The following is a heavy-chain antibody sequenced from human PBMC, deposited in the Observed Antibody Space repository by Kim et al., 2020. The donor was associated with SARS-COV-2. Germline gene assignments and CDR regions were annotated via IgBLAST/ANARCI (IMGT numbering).Heavy chain of an antibody. D-gene: IGHD5-12*01. CDR3: ARGWLATLDYYSGMDV. V-gene: IGHV4-59*09. Sequence: SLESRVTISVDTSKNQFSLKVTSVTPADTAVYYCARGWLATLDYYSGMDVWGQGTSVTVSS. J-gene: IGHJ6*02.